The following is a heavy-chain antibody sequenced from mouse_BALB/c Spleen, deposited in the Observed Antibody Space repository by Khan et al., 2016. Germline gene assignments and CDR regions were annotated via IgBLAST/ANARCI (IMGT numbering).Heavy chain of an antibody. J-gene: IGHJ4*01. CDR1: GYTFTNYG. CDR2: INTYTGEP. D-gene: IGHD2-3*01. CDR3: ARRRGYLSAMDY. V-gene: IGHV9-1*02. Sequence: QIQLVQSGPELKKPGETVKISCKASGYTFTNYGMNWVKQAPGKGLQWMGWINTYTGEPTYADDFKGRFAFSLETSASTAYLQINNLKNEDMATYFCARRRGYLSAMDYWGQGTSVTVSS.